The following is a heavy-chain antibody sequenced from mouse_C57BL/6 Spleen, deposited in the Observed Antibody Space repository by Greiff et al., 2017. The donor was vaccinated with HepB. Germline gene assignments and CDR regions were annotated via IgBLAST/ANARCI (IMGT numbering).Heavy chain of an antibody. Sequence: ESGPGLVKPSQSLSLTCSVTGYSITSGYYWNWIRQFPGNKLEWMGYISYDGSNNYNPSLKNRISITRDTSKNQFFLKLNSVTTEDTATYYCARDPFYYGSSYDWGQGTTLTVSS. CDR1: GYSITSGYY. V-gene: IGHV3-6*01. D-gene: IGHD1-1*01. CDR2: ISYDGSN. J-gene: IGHJ2*01. CDR3: ARDPFYYGSSYD.